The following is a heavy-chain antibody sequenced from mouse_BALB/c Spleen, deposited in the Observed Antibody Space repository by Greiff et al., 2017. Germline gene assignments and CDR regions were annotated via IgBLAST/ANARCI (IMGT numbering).Heavy chain of an antibody. V-gene: IGHV1S81*02. D-gene: IGHD2-14*01. CDR1: GYTFTSYW. CDR3: ARSGRYEDYYAMDY. J-gene: IGHJ4*01. CDR2: INPSNGRT. Sequence: VQLQQPGAELVKPGASVKLSCKASGYTFTSYWMHWVKQRPGQGLEWIGEINPSNGRTNYNEKFKSKATLTVDKSSSTAYMQLSSLTSEDSAVYYCARSGRYEDYYAMDYWGQGTSVTVSS.